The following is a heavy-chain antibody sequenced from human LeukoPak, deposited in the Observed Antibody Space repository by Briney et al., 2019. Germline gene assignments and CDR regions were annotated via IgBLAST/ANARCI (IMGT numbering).Heavy chain of an antibody. J-gene: IGHJ4*02. CDR1: GFSFSSYN. V-gene: IGHV3-30*02. Sequence: GGSLRLPCAASGFSFSSYNMHWVRQAPGKGLEWVGFTWNHGNDQDYADSVKGRFTISRDNSKNTLYLQMNSLRAEDTAVYYCAREAFGYYDSSGQHDYWGQGTLVTVSS. D-gene: IGHD3-22*01. CDR3: AREAFGYYDSSGQHDY. CDR2: TWNHGNDQ.